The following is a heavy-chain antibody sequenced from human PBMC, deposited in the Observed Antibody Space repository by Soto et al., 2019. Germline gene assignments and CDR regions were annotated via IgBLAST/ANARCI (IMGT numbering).Heavy chain of an antibody. CDR3: NRGSDCDFWSRYL. CDR2: IVPMFGTS. CDR1: GGTSTRYA. D-gene: IGHD3-3*01. V-gene: IGHV1-69*06. J-gene: IGHJ4*02. Sequence: QERLVQSGAEVRKPGSSVKVSCKVTGGTSTRYAINWVRQAPGQGLERMGGIVPMFGTSKYAQKFQGRVTITADTSTNIAYMELRSLRSEDTAVYYCNRGSDCDFWSRYLWCQGTLVSVSS.